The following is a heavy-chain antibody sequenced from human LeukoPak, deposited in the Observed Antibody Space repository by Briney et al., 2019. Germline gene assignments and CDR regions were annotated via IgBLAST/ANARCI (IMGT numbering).Heavy chain of an antibody. CDR3: ARKFRIAAAGCLGY. V-gene: IGHV1-8*01. J-gene: IGHJ4*02. CDR2: VNPNSGNT. Sequence: ASVKVSCKASGYTFTSYDINWVRQATGQGLEWMGWVNPNSGNTGYAQKFQGRVTMTRNTSISTAYMELSSLRSEDTAVYYCARKFRIAAAGCLGYWGQGTLVTVSS. CDR1: GYTFTSYD. D-gene: IGHD6-13*01.